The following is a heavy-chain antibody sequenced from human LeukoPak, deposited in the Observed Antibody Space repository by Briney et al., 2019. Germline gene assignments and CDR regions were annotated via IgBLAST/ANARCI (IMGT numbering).Heavy chain of an antibody. CDR2: IYYSGST. J-gene: IGHJ1*01. Sequence: SETLSLTCTVSGGSISSYYWSWIRQPPGKGLEWIGYIYYSGSTNYNPSLKSRVTISVDTSKNQFSLKLSSVTAADTAVYYCARLGSSGYFLAEYFQHWGQGTLVTVSS. CDR3: ARLGSSGYFLAEYFQH. D-gene: IGHD3-22*01. V-gene: IGHV4-59*08. CDR1: GGSISSYY.